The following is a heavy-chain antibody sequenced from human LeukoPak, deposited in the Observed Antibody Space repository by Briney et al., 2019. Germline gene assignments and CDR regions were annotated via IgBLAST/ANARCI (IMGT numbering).Heavy chain of an antibody. D-gene: IGHD3-22*01. CDR1: GFTFDDYG. V-gene: IGHV3-20*04. J-gene: IGHJ4*02. CDR3: ARESVRRISMRAKGYFDY. Sequence: GGSLRLSCTASGFTFDDYGMSWVRQVPGKGLDWASGINWSGGNTLYADSVKGRFTISRDNAKNTVFLQMDSLRVEDTAVYYCARESVRRISMRAKGYFDYWGQGTRVTVSS. CDR2: INWSGGNT.